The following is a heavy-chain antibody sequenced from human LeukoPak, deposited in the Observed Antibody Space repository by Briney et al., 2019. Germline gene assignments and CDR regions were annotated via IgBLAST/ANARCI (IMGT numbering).Heavy chain of an antibody. V-gene: IGHV4-34*01. CDR3: AGIYTLFDP. CDR1: GGSFSGYY. CDR2: INHSGST. Sequence: SETLSLTCAVYGGSFSGYYWSWIRQPPGKGLEWIGEINHSGSTNYNPSLKSRVTISVDTSKNQFSLELSSVTASDTAVYSCAGIYTLFDPWGQGTLVNVPS. J-gene: IGHJ5*02. D-gene: IGHD2-2*02.